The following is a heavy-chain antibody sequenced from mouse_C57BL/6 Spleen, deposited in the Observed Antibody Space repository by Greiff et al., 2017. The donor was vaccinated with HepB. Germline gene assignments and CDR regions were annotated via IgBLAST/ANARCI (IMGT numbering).Heavy chain of an antibody. Sequence: EVMLVESGPGMVKPSQSLSLTCTVTGYSITSGYDWHWIRHFPGNKLEWMGYISYSGSTNYNPSLKSRISITHDTSKNHFFLKLNSVTTEDTATYYCAQSSFYSTFAYWGQGTLVTVSA. CDR1: GYSITSGYD. V-gene: IGHV3-1*01. CDR3: AQSSFYSTFAY. J-gene: IGHJ3*01. CDR2: ISYSGST. D-gene: IGHD2-5*01.